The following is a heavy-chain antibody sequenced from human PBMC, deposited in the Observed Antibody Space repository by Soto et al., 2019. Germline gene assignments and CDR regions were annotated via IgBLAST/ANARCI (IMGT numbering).Heavy chain of an antibody. CDR2: IIPILGIA. V-gene: IGHV1-69*08. Sequence: QVQLVQSGAEVKKPGSSVKVSCKASGGTFSSYTISWVRQAPGQGLEWMGRIIPILGIANYAQKFQGRVTITADKSTSKAYMELSSLRSEDTAVYYCARDPYGDGTFDYWGQGTLVTVSS. J-gene: IGHJ4*02. CDR1: GGTFSSYT. CDR3: ARDPYGDGTFDY. D-gene: IGHD4-17*01.